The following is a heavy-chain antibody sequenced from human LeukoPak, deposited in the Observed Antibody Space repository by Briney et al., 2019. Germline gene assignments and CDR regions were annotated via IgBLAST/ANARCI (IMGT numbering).Heavy chain of an antibody. V-gene: IGHV4-59*08. CDR1: GGSISSYY. D-gene: IGHD5-18*01. CDR3: ARRSYGTDYFDY. Sequence: SETLSLTCTVSGGSISSYYWSWIRQPPGKGLEWIGYIYYSGSTNYNPSLKSRVTISVDTSKNQFSLKLSSVTAADTAVYYCARRSYGTDYFDYWGQGTLVTVSS. CDR2: IYYSGST. J-gene: IGHJ4*02.